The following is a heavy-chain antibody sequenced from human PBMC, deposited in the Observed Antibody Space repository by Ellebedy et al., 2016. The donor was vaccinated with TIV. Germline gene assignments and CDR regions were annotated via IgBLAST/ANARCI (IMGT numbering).Heavy chain of an antibody. CDR2: AYYRSTWLY. Sequence: SQTLSLTCAISGDSVSNNGATWNWIRQSPSRGLEWPGAAYYRSTWLYNYAVSVKGRITINPDTSNNQLSLHLNSMTTEDTAVYYCAREGWGDKVRGYWGQGTQVTVSS. D-gene: IGHD3-10*01. CDR1: GDSVSNNGAT. CDR3: AREGWGDKVRGY. J-gene: IGHJ4*02. V-gene: IGHV6-1*01.